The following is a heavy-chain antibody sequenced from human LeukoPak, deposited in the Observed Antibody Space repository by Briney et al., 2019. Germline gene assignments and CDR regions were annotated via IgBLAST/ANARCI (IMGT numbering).Heavy chain of an antibody. CDR3: ASIVGASLDY. D-gene: IGHD1-26*01. J-gene: IGHJ4*02. CDR2: ISYDGSNK. CDR1: GFTFSSYA. Sequence: GGSLRLSCAASGFTFSSYAMHWVRQAPGKGLEWVAVISYDGSNKYYADSVKGRFTISRDNSKNTLYLQMNSLRAEDTAVYYCASIVGASLDYWGQGTLVTVSS. V-gene: IGHV3-30-3*01.